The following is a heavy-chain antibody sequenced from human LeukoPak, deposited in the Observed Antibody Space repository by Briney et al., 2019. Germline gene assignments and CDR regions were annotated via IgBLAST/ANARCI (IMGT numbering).Heavy chain of an antibody. V-gene: IGHV1-2*06. Sequence: ASVKVSCMASGYTFTGYYMHWVRQAPGQGLEWMGRINPNSGGTNYAQKFQGRVTMTRDTSISTAYMELSRLRSDDTAVYYCARAQYCGGDCYSNWFDPWGQGTLVTVSS. CDR3: ARAQYCGGDCYSNWFDP. CDR1: GYTFTGYY. D-gene: IGHD2-21*02. CDR2: INPNSGGT. J-gene: IGHJ5*02.